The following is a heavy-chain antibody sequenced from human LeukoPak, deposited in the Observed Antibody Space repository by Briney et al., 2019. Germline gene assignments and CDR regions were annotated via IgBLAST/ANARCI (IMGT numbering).Heavy chain of an antibody. J-gene: IGHJ4*02. V-gene: IGHV4-34*01. CDR3: ARGREGYYDSSGPFDY. Sequence: PSETLSLTCAVYGGSFSGYYWSWIRQPPGKGLEWIGEINHSGSTNYNPSLKSRVTISVDTSKNQFSLKLSPVTAADTAVYYCARGREGYYDSSGPFDYWGQGTLVTVSS. D-gene: IGHD3-22*01. CDR1: GGSFSGYY. CDR2: INHSGST.